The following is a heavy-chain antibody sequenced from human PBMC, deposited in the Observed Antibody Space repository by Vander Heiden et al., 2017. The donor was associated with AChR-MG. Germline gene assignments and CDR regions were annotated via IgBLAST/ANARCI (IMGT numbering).Heavy chain of an antibody. J-gene: IGHJ4*02. Sequence: QIQLVQSGAEVKKPGASVKVSCKAAGYTFTNYGVAWVRQAPGQGPEWMGWNSAYNGKTDYAQKFQGRITLSTDTSTNTAYMDLRSLRFDDTAVYYCARDPWSYSSGWYFDYWGQGALVTVSS. CDR3: ARDPWSYSSGWYFDY. V-gene: IGHV1-18*01. CDR1: GYTFTNYG. D-gene: IGHD6-19*01. CDR2: NSAYNGKT.